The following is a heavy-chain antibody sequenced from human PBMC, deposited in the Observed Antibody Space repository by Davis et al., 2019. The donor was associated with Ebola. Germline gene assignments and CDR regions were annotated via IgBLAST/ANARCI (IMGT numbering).Heavy chain of an antibody. D-gene: IGHD6-6*01. Sequence: ASVKVSCKASGYTFTSYGISWVRQAPGQGLEWMGIINPSGGSTSYAQKFQGRVTMTRDTSTSTVYMELSSLRSEDTAVYYCARGIAARLVADIWGQGTMVTVSS. CDR2: INPSGGST. CDR3: ARGIAARLVADI. CDR1: GYTFTSYG. V-gene: IGHV1-46*01. J-gene: IGHJ3*02.